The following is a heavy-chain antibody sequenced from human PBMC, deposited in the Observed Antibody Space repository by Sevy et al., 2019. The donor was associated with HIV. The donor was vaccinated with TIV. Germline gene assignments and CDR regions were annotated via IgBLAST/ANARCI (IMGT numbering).Heavy chain of an antibody. Sequence: SETLSLTCTVSGGSISSGNYLWSWIRQTPGKGLEWIGTVHYSGRTYYNPSLKSRVTISEDTSKNQFSLNLNSVTAADTAVYFCARNFDYWGQRTLVTDSS. V-gene: IGHV4-39*01. J-gene: IGHJ4*02. CDR3: ARNFDY. CDR2: VHYSGRT. CDR1: GGSISSGNYL.